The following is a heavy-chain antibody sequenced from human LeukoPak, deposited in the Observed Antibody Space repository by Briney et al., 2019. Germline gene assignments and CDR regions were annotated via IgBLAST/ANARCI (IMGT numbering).Heavy chain of an antibody. D-gene: IGHD2-2*01. Sequence: GGSLRLSCAASGFTFSDYYMNWIRQAPGKGLEWVSDISSSSSYTSYADSVKGRFTISRDNAKNSLYLQMNSLRAEDTAIYYCARVPRYCGSTSCYDYWGQGTLVTVSS. J-gene: IGHJ4*02. CDR2: ISSSSSYT. CDR1: GFTFSDYY. CDR3: ARVPRYCGSTSCYDY. V-gene: IGHV3-11*05.